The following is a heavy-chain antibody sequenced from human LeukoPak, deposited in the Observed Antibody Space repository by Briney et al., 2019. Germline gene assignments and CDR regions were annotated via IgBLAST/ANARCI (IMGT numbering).Heavy chain of an antibody. J-gene: IGHJ4*02. CDR1: GGTFSSYA. Sequence: GASVKVSCKASGGTFSSYAISWVRQAPAQGLEWMGRIIPILGIANYAQKFQGRVTITADKSTSTAYMELSSLRSEDTAVYYCTRDTPRIARFDYWGQGTLVTVSS. D-gene: IGHD6-13*01. CDR2: IIPILGIA. V-gene: IGHV1-69*04. CDR3: TRDTPRIARFDY.